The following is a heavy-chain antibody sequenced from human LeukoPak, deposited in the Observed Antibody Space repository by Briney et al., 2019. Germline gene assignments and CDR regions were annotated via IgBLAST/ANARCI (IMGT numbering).Heavy chain of an antibody. CDR1: GYSFTDYH. D-gene: IGHD2-15*01. J-gene: IGHJ4*02. Sequence: AAVKVSCKASGYSFTDYHIHWVRQAPGQGLEWMGWINPNSGGTNYAQKFQGRVTMTRDTSISTAYMELSRLRSDDTAVYYCARDIGCSGGSCSDYWGQGTLVTVSS. V-gene: IGHV1-2*02. CDR3: ARDIGCSGGSCSDY. CDR2: INPNSGGT.